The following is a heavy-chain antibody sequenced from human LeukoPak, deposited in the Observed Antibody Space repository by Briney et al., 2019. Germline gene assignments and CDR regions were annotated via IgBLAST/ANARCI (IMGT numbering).Heavy chain of an antibody. CDR2: ISGYNGNT. D-gene: IGHD5-18*01. V-gene: IGHV1-18*01. CDR3: AREGIQLWLDLSY. Sequence: ASVKVSCKASGYTFTSYGFTWVRQAPGQGLEWMGWISGYNGNTNYAQKFQGRVTMTTDTSTSTAYMELRSLRSDDTAVYYCAREGIQLWLDLSYWGQGTLVTVSS. J-gene: IGHJ4*02. CDR1: GYTFTSYG.